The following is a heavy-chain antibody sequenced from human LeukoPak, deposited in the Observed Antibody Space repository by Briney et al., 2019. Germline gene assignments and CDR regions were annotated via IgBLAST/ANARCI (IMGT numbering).Heavy chain of an antibody. J-gene: IGHJ3*02. Sequence: GGSLRLSCAASGFTFSDYYMSWIRQAPGKGLEWVSYISSSGSTIYYADSVKGRFTISRDNAKNSLYLQMNSVRAEDTAVYYCARARVAEAADPDGDAFDIWGQGTMVTVSS. V-gene: IGHV3-11*01. CDR3: ARARVAEAADPDGDAFDI. CDR1: GFTFSDYY. CDR2: ISSSGSTI. D-gene: IGHD6-13*01.